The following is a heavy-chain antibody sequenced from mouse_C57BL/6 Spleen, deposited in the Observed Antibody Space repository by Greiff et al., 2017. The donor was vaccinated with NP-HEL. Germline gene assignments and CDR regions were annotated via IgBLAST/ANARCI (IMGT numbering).Heavy chain of an antibody. Sequence: EVQLQQSGPELVKPGASVKISCKASGYTFTDYYMNWVKQSHGKSLEWIGDINPNNGGTSYNQKFKGKATLTVDKSSSTAYMELRSLTSEDSAVYYCARVEYYGTLGFDYWGQGTTLTVSS. CDR2: INPNNGGT. CDR3: ARVEYYGTLGFDY. D-gene: IGHD1-1*01. V-gene: IGHV1-26*01. CDR1: GYTFTDYY. J-gene: IGHJ2*01.